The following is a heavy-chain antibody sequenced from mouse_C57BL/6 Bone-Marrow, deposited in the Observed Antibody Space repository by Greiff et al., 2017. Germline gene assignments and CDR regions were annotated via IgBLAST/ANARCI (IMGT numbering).Heavy chain of an antibody. CDR2: IDPSDSET. CDR1: GYTFTSYW. Sequence: VQLQQPGAELVRPGSSVKLSCKASGYTFTSYWMHWVKQRPIQGLEWIGNIDPSDSETHYNQKFKDKATLTVDKSSSTAYMQLSSLTSEDSAVYYCARVYYGSSYVDYWGQGTTLTVSS. CDR3: ARVYYGSSYVDY. J-gene: IGHJ2*01. D-gene: IGHD1-1*01. V-gene: IGHV1-52*01.